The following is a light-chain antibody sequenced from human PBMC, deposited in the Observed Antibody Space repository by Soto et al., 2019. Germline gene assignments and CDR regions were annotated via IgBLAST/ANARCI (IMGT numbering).Light chain of an antibody. Sequence: EIVLTQSPGTLSVSPGERATLSCRASETISSDKLAWYQQKPGQPPSLLIYGTFSRATGIPDRFSGSGSGTDFSLASSRLEPEDSVIYYCPEYGIRTFGQGTKVEI. J-gene: IGKJ1*01. CDR2: GTF. CDR1: ETISSDK. CDR3: PEYGIRT. V-gene: IGKV3-20*01.